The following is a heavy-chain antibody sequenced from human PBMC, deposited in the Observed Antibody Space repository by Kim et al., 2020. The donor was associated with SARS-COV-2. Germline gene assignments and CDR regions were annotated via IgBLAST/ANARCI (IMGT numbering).Heavy chain of an antibody. CDR1: GGSISSGDYY. CDR2: IYYSGST. J-gene: IGHJ6*02. Sequence: SETLSLTCTVSGGSISSGDYYWSWIRQPPGKGLEWIGYIYYSGSTYYNPSLKSRVTISVDTSKNQFSLKLSSVTAADTAVYYCARAEEAYYYGMDVWGQGTTVTVSS. CDR3: ARAEEAYYYGMDV. V-gene: IGHV4-30-4*01.